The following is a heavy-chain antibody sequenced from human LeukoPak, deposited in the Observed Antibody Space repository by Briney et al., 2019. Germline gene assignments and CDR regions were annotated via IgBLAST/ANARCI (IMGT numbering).Heavy chain of an antibody. CDR2: IIPIFGTA. D-gene: IGHD3-22*01. Sequence: SVNVSCTASGGTFSSYAISWVRQAPGQGLEWMGGIIPIFGTANYAQKFQGRVTITADESTSTAYMELSSLRSEDTAVYYCARDRSPYDSSGYRDAFDIWGQGTMVTVSS. V-gene: IGHV1-69*13. J-gene: IGHJ3*02. CDR1: GGTFSSYA. CDR3: ARDRSPYDSSGYRDAFDI.